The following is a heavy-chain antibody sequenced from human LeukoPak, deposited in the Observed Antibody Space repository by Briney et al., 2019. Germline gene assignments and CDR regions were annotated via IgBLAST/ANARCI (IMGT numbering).Heavy chain of an antibody. V-gene: IGHV3-74*01. CDR2: ISSDGSST. CDR1: GFTFSSYW. Sequence: GGSLRLSCAASGFTFSSYWMHWVRQAPGKGLVWVSRISSDGSSTSYADSVTGRFTISRDNAKNTLYLQMNSLRAEDTAVYYCARDPAAENWFDPWGQGTLVTVSS. D-gene: IGHD6-13*01. CDR3: ARDPAAENWFDP. J-gene: IGHJ5*02.